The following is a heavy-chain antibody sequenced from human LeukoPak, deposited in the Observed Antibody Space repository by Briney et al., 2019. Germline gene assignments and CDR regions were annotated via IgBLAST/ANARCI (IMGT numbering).Heavy chain of an antibody. V-gene: IGHV4-59*01. J-gene: IGHJ4*02. CDR3: ASSYNDFWSGYRGNYFDY. CDR1: GGSISSYY. D-gene: IGHD3-3*01. Sequence: PSETLSLTCTVSGGSISSYYWSWIRQPPGKGLEWIGYIYYSGSTNYNPSLKSRVTISVDTSKNQFSLKLSSVTAADTAVYYCASSYNDFWSGYRGNYFDYWGQGTLVTVSS. CDR2: IYYSGST.